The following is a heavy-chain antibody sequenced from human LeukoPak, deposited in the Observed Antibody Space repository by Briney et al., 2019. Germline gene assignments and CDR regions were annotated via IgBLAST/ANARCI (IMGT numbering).Heavy chain of an antibody. D-gene: IGHD3-9*01. CDR1: GFTFSGSA. CDR2: IRSKANSYAT. J-gene: IGHJ5*02. Sequence: PGGSLRLSCAASGFTFSGSAMHWVRQASGKGLEWVGRIRSKANSYATAYAASVKGRFTISRDDSKNTAYLQMNSLKTEDTAVYYCTRSSGYDISLEGFDPWSQGTLVTVSS. V-gene: IGHV3-73*01. CDR3: TRSSGYDISLEGFDP.